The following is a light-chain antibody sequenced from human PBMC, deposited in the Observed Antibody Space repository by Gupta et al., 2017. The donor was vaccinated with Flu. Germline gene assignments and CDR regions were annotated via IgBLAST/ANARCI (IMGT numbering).Light chain of an antibody. V-gene: IGLV4-69*01. CDR2: LNNDGSH. CDR1: NGRSSFA. Sequence: QLLLTPSPSASASLGASVKPPCTLSNGRSSFAIAWHQQQPGKGPRFLMKLNNDGSHTKGDGIPDRFSGSSSATEHYLTISSLQSEDEADYYCQTWGAGVGIFGGGTKLTVL. J-gene: IGLJ2*01. CDR3: QTWGAGVGI.